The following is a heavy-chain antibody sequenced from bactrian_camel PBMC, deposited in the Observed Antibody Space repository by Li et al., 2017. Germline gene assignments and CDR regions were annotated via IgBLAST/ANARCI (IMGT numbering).Heavy chain of an antibody. Sequence: QLVESGGGSVEAGGSLRLSCTASGYTYNRNCMAWFRQAPGKEREGVARIATGSGTTYYANSVKGRFTISRDNPGNTVYLQMDSLKPTDTAVYYCVADPAADWGQGTQVTVS. CDR2: IATGSGTT. V-gene: IGHV3S25*01. CDR3: VADPAAD. D-gene: IGHD7*01. CDR1: GYTYNRNC. J-gene: IGHJ4*01.